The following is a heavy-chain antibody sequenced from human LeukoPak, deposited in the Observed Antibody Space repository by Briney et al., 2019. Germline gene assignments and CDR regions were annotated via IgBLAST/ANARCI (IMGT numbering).Heavy chain of an antibody. CDR1: GFTFSSYA. V-gene: IGHV3-23*01. Sequence: GGSLRLSCAASGFTFSSYAMSWVRQAPGKGLEWVSAISGSGGSTYYADSVKGRFTISRDNAKNSLYLQMNSLRAEDTAVYYCARDTGSGWYVGYGAFDIWGQGTMVTVSS. CDR2: ISGSGGST. CDR3: ARDTGSGWYVGYGAFDI. J-gene: IGHJ3*02. D-gene: IGHD6-19*01.